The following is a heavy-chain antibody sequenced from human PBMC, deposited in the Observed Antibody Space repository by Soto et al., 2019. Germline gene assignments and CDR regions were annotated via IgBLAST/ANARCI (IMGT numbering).Heavy chain of an antibody. Sequence: SVKVSCKASGGTFSSYAISWVRQAPGQGLEWMGGIIPIFGTANYAQKFQGRVTITADESTSTAYMELSSLRSEDTAVYYCASHGGYYYDSSGYPTLPYYYYYYGMDVWGQGTTVTVSS. CDR1: GGTFSSYA. J-gene: IGHJ6*02. V-gene: IGHV1-69*13. D-gene: IGHD3-22*01. CDR2: IIPIFGTA. CDR3: ASHGGYYYDSSGYPTLPYYYYYYGMDV.